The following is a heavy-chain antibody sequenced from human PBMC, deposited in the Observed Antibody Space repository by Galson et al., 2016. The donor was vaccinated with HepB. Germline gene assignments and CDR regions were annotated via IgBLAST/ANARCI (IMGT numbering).Heavy chain of an antibody. V-gene: IGHV3-9*01. D-gene: IGHD1-26*01. J-gene: IGHJ4*02. Sequence: SLRLSCAASGFSFNDYAMHWVRQAPGKGLEWVSGISYNGGSTGYADSVRGRFTIFRDNANNSLSLQMNSLKPEDTAFYYCAKGRTGRRAEAFDYSGQGTLVTVSS. CDR3: AKGRTGRRAEAFDY. CDR1: GFSFNDYA. CDR2: ISYNGGST.